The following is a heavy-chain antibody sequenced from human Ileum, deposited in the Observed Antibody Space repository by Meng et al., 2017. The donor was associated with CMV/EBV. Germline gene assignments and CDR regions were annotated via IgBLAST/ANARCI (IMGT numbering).Heavy chain of an antibody. J-gene: IGHJ4*02. CDR3: SRADTYYYDTSGYYY. CDR2: IRSKASGGTT. V-gene: IGHV3-49*04. D-gene: IGHD3-22*01. CDR1: GIAFSSYW. Sequence: GGSLRLSCAATGIAFSSYWMDWVRQAPGKGLEWVGYIRSKASGGTTEYVASVKGRFTLSRDDSKSIVYLQMNSLKTEDTAVYYCSRADTYYYDTSGYYYWGQGTLVTVSS.